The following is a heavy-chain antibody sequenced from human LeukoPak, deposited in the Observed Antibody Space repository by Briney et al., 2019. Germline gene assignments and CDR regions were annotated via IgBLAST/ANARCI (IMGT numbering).Heavy chain of an antibody. Sequence: PSETLSLTRAVYGGSFSGYYWSWIRQPPGKGLEWIGEINHSGSTNYNPSLKSRVTISVDTSKNQFSLKLSSVTAADTAVYYCARYYYYGSGTTWGEFDYWGQGTLVTVSS. D-gene: IGHD3-10*01. V-gene: IGHV4-34*01. CDR1: GGSFSGYY. CDR3: ARYYYYGSGTTWGEFDY. J-gene: IGHJ4*02. CDR2: INHSGST.